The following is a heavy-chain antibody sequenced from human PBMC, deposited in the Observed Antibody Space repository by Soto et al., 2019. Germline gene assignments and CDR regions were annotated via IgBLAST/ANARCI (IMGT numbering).Heavy chain of an antibody. V-gene: IGHV4-59*01. CDR3: ARGGKWLRSYYFDY. CDR2: IYYSGST. Sequence: PSETLSLTCTGSGGSISSYYWSWIRQPPGKGLEWIGYIYYSGSTNYNPSLKSRVTISVDTSKNQFSLKLSSVTAADTAVYYCARGGKWLRSYYFDYWGQGTLVTVSS. D-gene: IGHD5-12*01. J-gene: IGHJ4*02. CDR1: GGSISSYY.